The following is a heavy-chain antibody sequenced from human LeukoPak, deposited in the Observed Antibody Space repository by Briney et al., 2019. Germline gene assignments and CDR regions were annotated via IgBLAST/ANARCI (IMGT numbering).Heavy chain of an antibody. CDR1: GFTFDDYA. CDR3: ARAYRRITGTTRPHYYYYYMDV. D-gene: IGHD1-7*01. J-gene: IGHJ6*03. CDR2: IFYNGTDK. Sequence: PGGSLRLSCAASGFTFDDYAMHWVRQAPGKGLEWVAFIFYNGTDKYADSVKGRFTISRDNSKNTLYLEMNRLRPEDTAVYYCARAYRRITGTTRPHYYYYYMDVWGKGTTVTVSS. V-gene: IGHV3-30*01.